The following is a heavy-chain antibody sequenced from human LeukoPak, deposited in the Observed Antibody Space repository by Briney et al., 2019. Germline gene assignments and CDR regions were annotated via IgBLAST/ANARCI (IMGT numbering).Heavy chain of an antibody. CDR3: ARVTDGGDYFDY. Sequence: SETLSLTCTVSGDSISSYYWSWIRQPPGKGLEWIGYIYYSGSTYYNPSLKSRVTISVDTSKNQFSLKLSSVTAADTAVYYCARVTDGGDYFDYWGQGTPVTVSS. J-gene: IGHJ4*02. CDR2: IYYSGST. V-gene: IGHV4-59*12. D-gene: IGHD3-10*01. CDR1: GDSISSYY.